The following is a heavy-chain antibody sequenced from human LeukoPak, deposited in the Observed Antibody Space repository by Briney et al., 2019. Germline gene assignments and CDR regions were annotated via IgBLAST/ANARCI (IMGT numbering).Heavy chain of an antibody. CDR1: GGSIGGDY. J-gene: IGHJ4*02. V-gene: IGHV4-59*08. D-gene: IGHD6-19*01. CDR2: IYRTGAT. CDR3: AKYGKSGWSIDN. Sequence: SETLSLTCTVSGGSIGGDYWTWIRQPPGKGLQYIGYIYRTGATNYNPSLKSRVTMSVDTSKNQFSLKLNSVTAADTAVYFCAKYGKSGWSIDNWGQGTLVTVS.